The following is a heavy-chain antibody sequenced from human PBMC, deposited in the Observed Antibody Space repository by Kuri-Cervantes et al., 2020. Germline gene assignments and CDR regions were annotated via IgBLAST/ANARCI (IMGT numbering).Heavy chain of an antibody. J-gene: IGHJ6*02. CDR3: ARASSWYNYYYYGMDV. Sequence: SETLSLTCAVSGGSISSGGYSWSWIREPPGKGLEWIGYIYHSGSTNYNPSLKSRVTISVDTSKNQFTLKLSSVTAADTAVYYCARASSWYNYYYYGMDVWGQGTTVTVSS. CDR1: GGSISSGGYS. V-gene: IGHV4-30-2*01. CDR2: IYHSGST. D-gene: IGHD6-13*01.